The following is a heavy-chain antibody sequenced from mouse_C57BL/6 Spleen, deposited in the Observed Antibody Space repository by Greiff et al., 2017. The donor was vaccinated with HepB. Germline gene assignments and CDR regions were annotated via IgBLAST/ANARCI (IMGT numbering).Heavy chain of an antibody. V-gene: IGHV1-50*01. CDR1: GYTFTSYW. J-gene: IGHJ3*01. CDR3: ARFEFAY. CDR2: IDPSDSYT. Sequence: QVQLQQPGAELVKPGASVKLSCKASGYTFTSYWMQWVKQRPGQGLEWIGEIDPSDSYTNYNQKFKGKATLTVDTSSSTVYMQLSSLTSEDSAVYYCARFEFAYWGQGTLVTVSA.